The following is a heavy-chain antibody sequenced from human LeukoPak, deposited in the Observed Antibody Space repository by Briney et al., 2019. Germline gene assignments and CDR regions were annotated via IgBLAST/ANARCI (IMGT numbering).Heavy chain of an antibody. J-gene: IGHJ4*02. V-gene: IGHV1-8*02. CDR2: MNPNSGNT. D-gene: IGHD6-13*01. Sequence: ASVKVSCKASGYTFTSYDINWVRQATGQGLEWMGWMNPNSGNTGYAQKLQGRVTMTTDTSTSTAYMELRSLRSDDTAVYYCARDRSDSSSWYVGADYWGQGTLVTVSS. CDR3: ARDRSDSSSWYVGADY. CDR1: GYTFTSYD.